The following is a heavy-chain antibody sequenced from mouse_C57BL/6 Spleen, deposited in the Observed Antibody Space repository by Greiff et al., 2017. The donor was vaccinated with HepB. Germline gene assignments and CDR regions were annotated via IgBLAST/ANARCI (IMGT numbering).Heavy chain of an antibody. CDR2: IWSGGST. Sequence: VKLVESGPGLVQPSQSLSITCTVSGFSLTSYGVHWVRQSPGKGLEWLGVIWSGGSTDYNAAFISRLSISKDNSKSQVFFKMNSLQADDTAIYYCARNFITTVVDWYFDIWGTGTTVTVSS. J-gene: IGHJ1*03. V-gene: IGHV2-2*01. CDR3: ARNFITTVVDWYFDI. CDR1: GFSLTSYG. D-gene: IGHD1-1*01.